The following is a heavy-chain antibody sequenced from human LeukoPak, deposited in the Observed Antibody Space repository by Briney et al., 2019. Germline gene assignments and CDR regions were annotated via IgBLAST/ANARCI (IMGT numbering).Heavy chain of an antibody. Sequence: GGSLRLSCAASGFTFNDYYMSWIRQAPGKGLEWVSYISSSGSTIYYADSVKGRFTISRDNAKNSLYLQMNSLRAEDTAVYYCARDQGEYSYGLYYFDYWGQGTLVTVSS. CDR1: GFTFNDYY. V-gene: IGHV3-11*01. CDR2: ISSSGSTI. CDR3: ARDQGEYSYGLYYFDY. D-gene: IGHD5-18*01. J-gene: IGHJ4*02.